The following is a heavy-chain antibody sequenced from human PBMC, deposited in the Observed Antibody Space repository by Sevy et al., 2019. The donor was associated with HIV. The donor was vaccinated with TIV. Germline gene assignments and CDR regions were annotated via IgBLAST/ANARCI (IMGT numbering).Heavy chain of an antibody. J-gene: IGHJ4*02. V-gene: IGHV4-39*01. CDR2: IYYSGST. Sequence: SETLSLTCTVSGGSISSSSYYWGWIRQPPGKGLEWIGIIYYSGSTYYNPSLKSRVTIFVDTSKNQFSLKLRSVTAADTALYYCARLRLSGGVTTGSYHFDYWGQGTLVTVSS. D-gene: IGHD1-1*01. CDR1: GGSISSSSYY. CDR3: ARLRLSGGVTTGSYHFDY.